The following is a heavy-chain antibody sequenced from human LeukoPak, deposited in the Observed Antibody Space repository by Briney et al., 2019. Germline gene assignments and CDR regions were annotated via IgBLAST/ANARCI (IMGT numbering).Heavy chain of an antibody. J-gene: IGHJ4*02. V-gene: IGHV3-23*01. CDR1: GFTFSSYA. Sequence: PGGSLRLSWAASGFTFSSYAMSWVRQAPGKGLEWVSAISGSGGSTYYADSVKGRFTISRDNSKNTLYLQMNSLRAEDTAVYYCARSLYCSSTSCRPDHQLEFDYWGQGTLVTVSS. CDR3: ARSLYCSSTSCRPDHQLEFDY. D-gene: IGHD2-2*01. CDR2: ISGSGGST.